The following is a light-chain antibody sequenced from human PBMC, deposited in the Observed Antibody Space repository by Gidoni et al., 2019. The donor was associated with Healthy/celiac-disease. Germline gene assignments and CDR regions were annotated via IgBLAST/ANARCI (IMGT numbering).Light chain of an antibody. CDR1: QGIRNY. Sequence: DIQMTQSPSSLSASVGDRVTITCRASQGIRNYLAWYQQKPGKVPKLLIYDASILQSGVPSRISGSGSGTDFTLTISSLQPEDVATYYCQKYNSAPWTFGQGTKVEIK. CDR3: QKYNSAPWT. CDR2: DAS. J-gene: IGKJ1*01. V-gene: IGKV1-27*01.